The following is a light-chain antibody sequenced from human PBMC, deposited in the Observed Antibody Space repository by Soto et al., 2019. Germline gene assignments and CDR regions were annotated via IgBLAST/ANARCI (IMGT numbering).Light chain of an antibody. CDR1: SSNIGAGND. CDR2: GNI. J-gene: IGLJ2*01. Sequence: QSVLTQPPSVSGAPGQRVTISCTWSSSNIGAGNDVHWYQQHPRTAPKLLIFGNINRPSGVPDRFSGSKSGTSASLAITGLQAEDEADYYCQSYDSSLRGVFGGGTKVTVL. CDR3: QSYDSSLRGV. V-gene: IGLV1-40*01.